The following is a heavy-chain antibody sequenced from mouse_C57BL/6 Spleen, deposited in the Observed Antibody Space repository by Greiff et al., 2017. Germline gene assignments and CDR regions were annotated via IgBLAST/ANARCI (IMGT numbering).Heavy chain of an antibody. CDR3: ARITTVVAYYFDY. V-gene: IGHV1-55*01. D-gene: IGHD1-1*01. CDR2: IYPGSGST. Sequence: QVQLQQPGAELVKPGASVKMSCKASGYTFTSYWITWVKQRPGHGLEWIGDIYPGSGSTNYNEKFKSKATLTVDTSSSTAYMQLSSLPSEDSAVYYCARITTVVAYYFDYWGQGTTLTVSS. J-gene: IGHJ2*01. CDR1: GYTFTSYW.